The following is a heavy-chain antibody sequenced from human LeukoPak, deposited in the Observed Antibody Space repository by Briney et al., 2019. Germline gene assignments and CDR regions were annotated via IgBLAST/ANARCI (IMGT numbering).Heavy chain of an antibody. CDR1: GGTFSSYA. V-gene: IGHV1-69*06. CDR3: ARDTHGYCSGGSCYLGNWFDP. CDR2: IIPIFGTA. D-gene: IGHD2-15*01. Sequence: SVKVSCKASGGTFSSYAISWVRQAPGQGLEWMGGIIPIFGTANYAQKFQGRVTITADKSTSTAYMELSSLRSEDTAVYYCARDTHGYCSGGSCYLGNWFDPWGQGTLVTVSS. J-gene: IGHJ5*02.